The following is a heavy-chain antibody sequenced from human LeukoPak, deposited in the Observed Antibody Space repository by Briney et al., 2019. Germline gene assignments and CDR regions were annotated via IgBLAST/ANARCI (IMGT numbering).Heavy chain of an antibody. CDR2: ISSDSRTI. CDR1: GFTFSSYS. D-gene: IGHD3-10*01. V-gene: IGHV3-48*02. CDR3: ARYGSGTSYITNYFDY. J-gene: IGHJ4*02. Sequence: GGSLRLSCAASGFTFSSYSMNWVRQAPGKGLEWVSYISSDSRTIYYADSVKGRFTISRDNAKNSLYLQMKSLRDEDTAVYYCARYGSGTSYITNYFDYWSQGTLVTVSS.